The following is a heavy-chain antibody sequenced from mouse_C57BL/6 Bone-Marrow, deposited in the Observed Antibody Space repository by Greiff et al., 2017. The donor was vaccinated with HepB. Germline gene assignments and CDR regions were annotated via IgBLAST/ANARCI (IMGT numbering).Heavy chain of an antibody. CDR3: ARNYGNDWYFDD. J-gene: IGHJ1*03. Sequence: QVQLQQPGAELVKPGASVKLSCKASGYTFTSYWMHWVKQRPGQGLEWIGMINPNSGSTNYNEKFKSKATLTVDKSSSTAYMQLSSLTSEDSAVYYCARNYGNDWYFDDWGTGTTVTVSS. CDR2: INPNSGST. V-gene: IGHV1-64*01. D-gene: IGHD2-1*01. CDR1: GYTFTSYW.